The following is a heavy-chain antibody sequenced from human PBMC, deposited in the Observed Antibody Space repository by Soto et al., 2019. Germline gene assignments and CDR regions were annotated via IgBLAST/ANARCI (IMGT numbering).Heavy chain of an antibody. J-gene: IGHJ3*02. CDR3: AHPRGYGVFDAYDI. D-gene: IGHD4-17*01. CDR2: ISAGGGET. Sequence: LRLSWAASGFTFSTYAMSWVRQAPGKGLEWVSAISAGGGETYYEDSLKGRFTISRDNSIKTLYLQMNSLRTEDTAVYYCAHPRGYGVFDAYDIWGQGTLVTVSS. CDR1: GFTFSTYA. V-gene: IGHV3-23*01.